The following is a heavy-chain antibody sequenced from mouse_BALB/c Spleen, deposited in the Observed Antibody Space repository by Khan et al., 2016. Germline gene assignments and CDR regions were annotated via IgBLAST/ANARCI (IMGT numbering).Heavy chain of an antibody. CDR3: AGHDARTARVFYCDY. CDR1: GFAFSNYD. CDR2: ISSGGGRT. J-gene: IGHJ2*01. V-gene: IGHV5-12-1*01. D-gene: IGHD3-2*01. Sequence: EVELVESGGGLVKPGGSLKLSCAASGFAFSNYDMSWVRQTPEKRLEWVAYISSGGGRTYYVDNVQGRFTISRDNAKNTLYLQMSSLKSEDTAMYYGAGHDARTARVFYCDYWGQGTTLTVSS.